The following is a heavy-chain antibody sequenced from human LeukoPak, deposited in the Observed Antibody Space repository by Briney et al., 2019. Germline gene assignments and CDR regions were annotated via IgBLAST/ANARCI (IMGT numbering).Heavy chain of an antibody. CDR3: AKKTGTMSFDY. J-gene: IGHJ4*02. CDR1: GFNFRSYE. Sequence: GGSLRLSCAASGFNFRSYEMNWVRQAPGKGLEWVSYISISGSTIYYADSVKGRFTISRENAKNSLYLQMNSLRAEDTAVYYCAKKTGTMSFDYWGQGTLVTVSS. D-gene: IGHD1-7*01. V-gene: IGHV3-48*03. CDR2: ISISGSTI.